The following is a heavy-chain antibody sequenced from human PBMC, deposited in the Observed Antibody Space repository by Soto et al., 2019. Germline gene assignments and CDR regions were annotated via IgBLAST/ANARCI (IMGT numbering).Heavy chain of an antibody. J-gene: IGHJ3*02. CDR2: IYSGGIT. CDR3: ARAFAFDI. V-gene: IGHV3-66*01. Sequence: EVQLVESGGGLVQPGGSLRLSCAASGFTVSSTYMSWVRQAPGKGLEWVSVIYSGGITYYADSVKGRFTISRDNSKNTLYLQMNSLRAEDTAVYYCARAFAFDIWGQGTMVTVSS. CDR1: GFTVSSTY.